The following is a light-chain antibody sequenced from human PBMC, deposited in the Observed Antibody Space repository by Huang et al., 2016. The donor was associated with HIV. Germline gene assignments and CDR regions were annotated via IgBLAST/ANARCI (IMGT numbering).Light chain of an antibody. J-gene: IGKJ4*01. Sequence: EIVMTQSPATLSMSPGERATLSCRASQKIGNNLAWYQREHGRAPRRLIYGASTRATGIPARFTGGGSGTEFTLTISSLQSEDFVVYYCQQYNDWPPLTFGGGTKVEIK. CDR2: GAS. CDR1: QKIGNN. V-gene: IGKV3-15*01. CDR3: QQYNDWPPLT.